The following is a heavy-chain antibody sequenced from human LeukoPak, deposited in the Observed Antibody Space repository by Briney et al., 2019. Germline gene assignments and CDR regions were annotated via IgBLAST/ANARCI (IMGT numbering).Heavy chain of an antibody. CDR3: ARGVRITMVRGVTSYYFDY. D-gene: IGHD3-10*01. Sequence: ASVKVSCKASGYTFTSYDINWVRQATGQGLEWMGWMNPNSGNTGYAQKFQGRVTMTRSTSISTAYMELSSLRSEDTAVYYCARGVRITMVRGVTSYYFDYWGQGTLVTVSS. CDR2: MNPNSGNT. J-gene: IGHJ4*02. V-gene: IGHV1-8*01. CDR1: GYTFTSYD.